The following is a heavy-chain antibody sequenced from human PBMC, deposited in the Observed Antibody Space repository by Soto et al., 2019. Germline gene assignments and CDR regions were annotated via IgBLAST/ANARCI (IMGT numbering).Heavy chain of an antibody. CDR2: LIPTFGAA. D-gene: IGHD6-6*01. CDR3: TRCRSSPNFDP. J-gene: IGHJ5*02. CDR1: GGTFTNYV. V-gene: IGHV1-69*01. Sequence: QVQLVQSVAEVRKPGSSVKVSCKISGGTFTNYVISWLRQAPGQGLEWMGGLIPTFGAANLAQKFQGRVTIPADESTSTVNMAFSRLTSEDTAVYYRTRCRSSPNFDPWGQGTLVTLSS.